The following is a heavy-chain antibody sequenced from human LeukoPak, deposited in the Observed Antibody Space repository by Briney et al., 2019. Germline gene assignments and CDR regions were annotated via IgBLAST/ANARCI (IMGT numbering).Heavy chain of an antibody. Sequence: GGSLRLSCAASGFTFSSYGMHWVRQAPGKGLEWVAFIRYDGSNKYYADSVKGRFTISRDNSKNTLYLQMNSPRAEDTAVYYCAKDNSDIVVVAAATNYYYGMDVWGQGTTVTVSS. CDR3: AKDNSDIVVVAAATNYYYGMDV. V-gene: IGHV3-30*02. CDR1: GFTFSSYG. CDR2: IRYDGSNK. D-gene: IGHD2-15*01. J-gene: IGHJ6*02.